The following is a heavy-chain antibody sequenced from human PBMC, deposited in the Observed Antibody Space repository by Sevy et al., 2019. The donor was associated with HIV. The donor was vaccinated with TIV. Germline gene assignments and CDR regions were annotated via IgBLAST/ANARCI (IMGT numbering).Heavy chain of an antibody. CDR1: GFTFTNYW. V-gene: IGHV3-74*01. CDR2: VDNDRSGT. D-gene: IGHD2-8*01. CDR3: TRDMYGIDY. J-gene: IGHJ4*02. Sequence: GGSLRLSCAASGFTFTNYWMHGVRQAPGKGLVWVSRVDNDRSGTNYADSVKGRFTISRDNAKNTVYLQMNSLRAEDTAVYYCTRDMYGIDYWGQGTLVTVSS.